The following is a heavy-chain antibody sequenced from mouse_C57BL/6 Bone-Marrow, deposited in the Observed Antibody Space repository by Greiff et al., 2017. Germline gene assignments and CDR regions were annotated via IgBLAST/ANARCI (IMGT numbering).Heavy chain of an antibody. CDR3: ARGNSCWYFDV. J-gene: IGHJ1*03. V-gene: IGHV5-6*01. D-gene: IGHD2-1*01. CDR2: ISSGGSYT. Sequence: VQLKESGGDLVKPGGSLKLSCAASGFTFSSYGMSWVRQTPDKRLEWVATISSGGSYTYYPDSVKGRFTISRDNAKNTLYLQMSSLKSEDTAMYYCARGNSCWYFDVWGTGTTVTVSS. CDR1: GFTFSSYG.